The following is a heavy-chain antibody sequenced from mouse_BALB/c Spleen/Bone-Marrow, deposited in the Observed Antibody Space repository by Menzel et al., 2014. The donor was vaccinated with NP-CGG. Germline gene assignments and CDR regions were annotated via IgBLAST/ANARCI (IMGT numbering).Heavy chain of an antibody. CDR1: GFNIKDTY. CDR3: ARWEYYAMDY. Sequence: EVQLQESGAELVKPGASVKLSCTASGFNIKDTYMHWVKQRPEQGLEWIGRIDPANGNTKYDPKFQGKATITADTSSNTAYLQLSSLTSEDSAVYYCARWEYYAMDYWGQGTSVTVSS. V-gene: IGHV14-3*02. CDR2: IDPANGNT. J-gene: IGHJ4*01. D-gene: IGHD4-1*01.